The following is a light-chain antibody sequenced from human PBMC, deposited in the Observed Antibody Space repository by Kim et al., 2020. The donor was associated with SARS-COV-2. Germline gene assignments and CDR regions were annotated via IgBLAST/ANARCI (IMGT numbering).Light chain of an antibody. J-gene: IGLJ3*02. CDR3: SSFTSSSSYVM. CDR2: DVS. V-gene: IGLV2-14*03. CDR1: SSDVGGHNY. Sequence: QSITISCTGTSSDVGGHNYVSWFRHHPGKAPKLIIYDVSNRPSGVSNRFSGSKSGNTASLTISGLQAEDEGDYYCSSFTSSSSYVMFGGGTQLTVL.